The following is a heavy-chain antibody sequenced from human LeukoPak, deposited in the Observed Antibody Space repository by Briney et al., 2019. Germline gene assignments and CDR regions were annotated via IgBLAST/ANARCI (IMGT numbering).Heavy chain of an antibody. CDR2: ISWNSENI. CDR3: AKDMRQRYCSVSSCYRNSAFDI. J-gene: IGHJ3*02. CDR1: GFNFDYYA. D-gene: IGHD2-2*02. Sequence: GGSLRLSCAASGFNFDYYAMHWVRQLPGKGLEWVSGISWNSENIGYADSVKGRFIISRDNAKNSLYLQMNSPRAEDTAFYYCAKDMRQRYCSVSSCYRNSAFDIWGQGTMVTVSS. V-gene: IGHV3-9*01.